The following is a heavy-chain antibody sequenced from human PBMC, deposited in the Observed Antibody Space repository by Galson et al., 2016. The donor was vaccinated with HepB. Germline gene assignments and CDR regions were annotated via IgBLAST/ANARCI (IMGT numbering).Heavy chain of an antibody. CDR1: GFTFRSYA. V-gene: IGHV3-53*01. CDR3: ATYDTVTGQFDP. J-gene: IGHJ5*02. Sequence: SLRLSCAASGFTFRSYAMTWVRQAPGKGLEWVSLIHSAGGTYYADSVKGRFSISRDSSKNTVYLQMNSLRAEDTAIYYCATYDTVTGQFDPWGQGTPVTVSS. D-gene: IGHD1-1*01. CDR2: IHSAGGT.